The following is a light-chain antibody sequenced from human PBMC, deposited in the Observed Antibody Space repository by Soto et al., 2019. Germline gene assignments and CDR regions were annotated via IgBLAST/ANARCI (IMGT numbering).Light chain of an antibody. CDR3: HQYNNWPGT. CDR1: QSISRN. CDR2: GAS. Sequence: EIVMTQSPATLSVSPGERATLSCRASQSISRNLAWYQQKPGQAPRLLFYGASTGAPGLPDRFSGSGSGTEFTLTISSLQSEDFAVYYCHQYNNWPGTFGQGTKVEIK. J-gene: IGKJ1*01. V-gene: IGKV3-15*01.